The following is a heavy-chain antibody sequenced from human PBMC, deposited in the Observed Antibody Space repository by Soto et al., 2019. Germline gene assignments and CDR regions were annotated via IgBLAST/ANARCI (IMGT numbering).Heavy chain of an antibody. CDR3: ARLSGSGWYPDY. Sequence: PGQSHKIRYKGSGCNFVNYWIGWMRQMPGKGLEWMGIIYPGDSDTRYSPSFQGQVTLSADESINTAYLQWSSLKASDTAMYYCARLSGSGWYPDYWGQGTLVTV. J-gene: IGHJ4*02. CDR2: IYPGDSDT. V-gene: IGHV5-51*01. D-gene: IGHD6-19*01. CDR1: GCNFVNYW.